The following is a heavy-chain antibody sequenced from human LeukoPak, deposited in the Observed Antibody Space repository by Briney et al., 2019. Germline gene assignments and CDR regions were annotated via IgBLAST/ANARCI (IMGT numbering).Heavy chain of an antibody. J-gene: IGHJ4*02. CDR2: IWYDGRNK. CDR3: TRAGQGSVLDY. V-gene: IGHV3-33*01. CDR1: VHCRSYS. Sequence: VHCRSYSFHWVRQAPGKGLEWVAVIWYDGRNKYYADSVKGRFTFSRDNSKNTVYLEMNSLRAEDTAVYYCTRAGQGSVLDYWGQGTLVTVSS. D-gene: IGHD2-15*01.